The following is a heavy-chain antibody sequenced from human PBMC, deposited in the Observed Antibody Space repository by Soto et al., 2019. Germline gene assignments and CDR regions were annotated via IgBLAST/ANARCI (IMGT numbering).Heavy chain of an antibody. V-gene: IGHV1-69*02. D-gene: IGHD2-8*02. CDR2: IIPILDIP. Sequence: QVQLVQSGAEVKKPGSSVKVSCKASGGTFSRYPFTWVRQAPGQGLEWMGRIIPILDIPNYAQNFQGRVTITADKSSSTASLELISLTSGGTAVYYCASPFTGVLVLGTSPPGGDNYGWDVWGQGTTVTVSS. CDR1: GGTFSRYP. J-gene: IGHJ6*02. CDR3: ASPFTGVLVLGTSPPGGDNYGWDV.